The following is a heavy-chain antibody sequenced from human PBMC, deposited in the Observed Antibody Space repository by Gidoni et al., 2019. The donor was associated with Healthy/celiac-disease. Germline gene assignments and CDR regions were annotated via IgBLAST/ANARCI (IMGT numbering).Heavy chain of an antibody. Sequence: GLEWVSYISSSSSTIYYADSVKGRFTISRDNAKNSLYLQMNSLRDEDTAVYYCARLPSQYCSSTSCYIYYGMDVWGQGTTVTVSS. J-gene: IGHJ6*02. CDR2: ISSSSSTI. CDR3: ARLPSQYCSSTSCYIYYGMDV. D-gene: IGHD2-2*02. V-gene: IGHV3-48*02.